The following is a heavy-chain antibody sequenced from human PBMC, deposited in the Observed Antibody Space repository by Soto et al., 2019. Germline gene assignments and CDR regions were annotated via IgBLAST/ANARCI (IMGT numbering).Heavy chain of an antibody. V-gene: IGHV4-4*02. J-gene: IGHJ4*02. Sequence: SETLSLTCAVSGGSISSTDWWTWVRQPPGKGLEWIGEIYHSGTTNYNPSLKSRVTISLDKSKNQFSLTLSSVTAADTAMYYCVRPPDNWNPFDHWGQGTLVTVSS. D-gene: IGHD1-20*01. CDR3: VRPPDNWNPFDH. CDR2: IYHSGTT. CDR1: GGSISSTDW.